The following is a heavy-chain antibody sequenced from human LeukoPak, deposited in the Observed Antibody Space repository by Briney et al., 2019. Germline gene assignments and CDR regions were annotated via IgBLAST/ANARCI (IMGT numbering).Heavy chain of an antibody. J-gene: IGHJ6*02. CDR1: GGSIRSYY. D-gene: IGHD3-16*01. CDR2: IYYSGST. Sequence: KSSETLSLTCTVSGGSIRSYYWSWIRQPPGKGLEWIGYIYYSGSTNYNPSLKSRVTISVDTSKNQFSLKLSSVTAADTAVYYCARVGAYYYYGMDVWGQGTTVTVSS. V-gene: IGHV4-59*01. CDR3: ARVGAYYYYGMDV.